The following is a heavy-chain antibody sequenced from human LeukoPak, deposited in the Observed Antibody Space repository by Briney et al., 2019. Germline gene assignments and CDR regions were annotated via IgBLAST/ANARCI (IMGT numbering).Heavy chain of an antibody. V-gene: IGHV1-8*01. CDR3: ARSGFGSGVSFDL. CDR2: MNPNSGDT. J-gene: IGHJ5*02. Sequence: ASVKVSCKASGYTFTSYDINWVRQAPGQGLEWMGWMNPNSGDTGYPQKFQGRVTMTRDTSITTAYMELSSLRSEDTAVYYCARSGFGSGVSFDLWGQGTLVTVSS. CDR1: GYTFTSYD. D-gene: IGHD3-10*01.